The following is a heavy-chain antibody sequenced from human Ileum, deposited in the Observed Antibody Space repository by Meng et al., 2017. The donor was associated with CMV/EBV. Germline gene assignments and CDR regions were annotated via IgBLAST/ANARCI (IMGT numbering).Heavy chain of an antibody. D-gene: IGHD2-2*01. CDR1: GFIFKTQG. CDR2: IRYDGSEK. CDR3: AYYSNSGYYFDY. Sequence: GGSLRLSCAASGFIFKTQGMHWVRQAPGKGLEWVTYIRYDGSEKYYEDSVRGRFIDSRDNSKNVLYLEMNSLTTEDTAQYYGAYYSNSGYYFDYWGQGTPVTVSS. V-gene: IGHV3-30*02. J-gene: IGHJ4*02.